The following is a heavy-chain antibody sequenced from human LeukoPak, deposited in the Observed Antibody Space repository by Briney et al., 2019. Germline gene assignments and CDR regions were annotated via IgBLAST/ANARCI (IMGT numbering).Heavy chain of an antibody. CDR3: ARVRPNYGSGPFDP. V-gene: IGHV4-61*02. Sequence: SQTLSLTCTVSGGSISSGSYYWSWIRQPAGKGLEWIGRIYTSGSTNYNPSLKSRVTISVDTSKNQFSLKLSSVTAADTAVYYCARVRPNYGSGPFDPWGQGTLVTVSS. CDR1: GGSISSGSYY. J-gene: IGHJ5*02. D-gene: IGHD3-10*01. CDR2: IYTSGST.